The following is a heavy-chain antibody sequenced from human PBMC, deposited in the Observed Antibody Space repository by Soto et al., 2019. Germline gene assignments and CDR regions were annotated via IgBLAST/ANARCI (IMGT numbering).Heavy chain of an antibody. CDR2: ISGGGDTT. J-gene: IGHJ4*02. V-gene: IGHV3-23*01. CDR3: AKGRGGSGSLTPRVDF. Sequence: EVQLLESGGGLVQPGGSLRLSCAASGFTFNNYAMTWVRQAPGTVLEWVSAISGGGDTTSYADSVKGRFTVSRDGSKNTLYLQMSSLRAEDTALYYCAKGRGGSGSLTPRVDFWGQGTLVTVSS. D-gene: IGHD3-10*01. CDR1: GFTFNNYA.